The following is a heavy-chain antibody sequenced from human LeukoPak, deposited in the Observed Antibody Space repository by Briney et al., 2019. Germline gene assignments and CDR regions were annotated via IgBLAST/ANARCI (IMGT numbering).Heavy chain of an antibody. D-gene: IGHD4-17*01. V-gene: IGHV3-23*01. Sequence: PGGSLRLSCAASGFTFSSYAMSWVRQAPGKGLEWVSAISGSGGSAYYADSVKGRFTISRDNSKNTLYLHMNSLRAEDTAVYYCAKVPGDYGLFDYWGQGTLVTVSS. CDR1: GFTFSSYA. J-gene: IGHJ4*02. CDR3: AKVPGDYGLFDY. CDR2: ISGSGGSA.